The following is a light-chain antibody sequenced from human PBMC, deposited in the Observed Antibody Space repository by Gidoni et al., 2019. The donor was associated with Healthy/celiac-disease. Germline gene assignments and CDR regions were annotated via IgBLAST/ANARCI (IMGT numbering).Light chain of an antibody. V-gene: IGKV3-11*01. CDR2: DAS. CDR3: QQRSNWPS. J-gene: IGKJ3*01. Sequence: EIVLPQSPATLSWSPGERATLSCRASQSVSSYLAWYQQKPGQAPRLLIYDASNRATGIPARFSGSGSGTDFPLTISSLEPEDFAVYYCQQRSNWPSFGPGTKVDIK. CDR1: QSVSSY.